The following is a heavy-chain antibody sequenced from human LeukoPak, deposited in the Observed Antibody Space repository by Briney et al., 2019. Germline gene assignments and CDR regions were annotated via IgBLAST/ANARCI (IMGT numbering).Heavy chain of an antibody. V-gene: IGHV3-30-3*01. J-gene: IGHJ4*02. CDR2: ISYDGSNN. D-gene: IGHD3-16*02. CDR1: GFTFSNYA. Sequence: GGSLRLSCAASGFTFSNYAMHWVRQAPGKGLEWVAAISYDGSNNFYADSMKGRFTISRDNSKNTLYLQMNSLRAEDTAVYYCARDLGYTDYWGQGTLVTVSS. CDR3: ARDLGYTDY.